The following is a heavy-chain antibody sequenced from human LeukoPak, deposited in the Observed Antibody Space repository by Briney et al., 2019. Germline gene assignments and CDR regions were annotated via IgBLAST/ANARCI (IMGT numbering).Heavy chain of an antibody. V-gene: IGHV3-48*04. J-gene: IGHJ3*02. Sequence: GGSLRLSCAASGFTFSSYSMNWVRQAPGKGLEWISYISSSSSTTYYADSVKGRFTISRDNAKNSLFLQMNSLRAEDTAVYYCARDRGWIQHDIWGQGTMVTVSS. CDR2: ISSSSSTT. CDR3: ARDRGWIQHDI. D-gene: IGHD5-18*01. CDR1: GFTFSSYS.